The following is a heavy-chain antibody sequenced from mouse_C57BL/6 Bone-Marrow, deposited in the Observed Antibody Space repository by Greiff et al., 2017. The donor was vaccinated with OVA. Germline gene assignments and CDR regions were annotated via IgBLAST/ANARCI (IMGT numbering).Heavy chain of an antibody. J-gene: IGHJ3*01. Sequence: EVQLKESGGGLVKPGGSLKLSCAASGFTFSDYGMHWVRQAPEKGLEWVAYISSGSSTIYYADTEKGRFTISRDNAKNTLFLQMTSLRSEDTAMYYCARPWGYYLFAYWGQGTLVTVSA. CDR2: ISSGSSTI. V-gene: IGHV5-17*01. D-gene: IGHD2-3*01. CDR1: GFTFSDYG. CDR3: ARPWGYYLFAY.